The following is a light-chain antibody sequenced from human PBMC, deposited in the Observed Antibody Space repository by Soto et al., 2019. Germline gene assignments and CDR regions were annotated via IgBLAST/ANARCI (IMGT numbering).Light chain of an antibody. J-gene: IGKJ1*01. CDR2: AAS. CDR3: QQSYNPPLA. Sequence: DIQMTQSPYSLSASVGDRVTITCRASQSISSYLNWYQQKPGKAPTLLIYAASSLQSGGPARFSGSGSGTDISLTITNLQPEDFATDYWQQSYNPPLAVGQGTKVEIK. CDR1: QSISSY. V-gene: IGKV1-39*01.